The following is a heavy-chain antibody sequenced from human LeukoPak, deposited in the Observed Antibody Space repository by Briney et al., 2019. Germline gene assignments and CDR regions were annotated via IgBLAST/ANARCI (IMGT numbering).Heavy chain of an antibody. CDR1: GGSISSYY. V-gene: IGHV4-59*01. CDR3: ARDRRCSGGSCYYDY. D-gene: IGHD2-15*01. CDR2: IYYSGST. Sequence: PSETLSLTCTVSGGSISSYYWSWIRQPPGKGLEWIGYIYYSGSTNYNPSLKSRVTISVDTSKNQFSLKLSSVTAADTAVYYCARDRRCSGGSCYYDYWGQGTLVTVSS. J-gene: IGHJ4*02.